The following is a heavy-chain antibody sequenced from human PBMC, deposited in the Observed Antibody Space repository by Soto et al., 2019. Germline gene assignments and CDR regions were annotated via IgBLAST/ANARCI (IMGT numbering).Heavy chain of an antibody. Sequence: EVQLVESGGGLVQPGRSLRLSCAASGFTFDDYAMHWVRQAPGKGLEWVSGISWNSGSLGYSDSVKGRFTISRDNAKNSLYLQMNSLRAEDTALYYCAKDSSGWYLSYFQHWGQGTLVTVSS. J-gene: IGHJ1*01. V-gene: IGHV3-9*01. CDR1: GFTFDDYA. CDR3: AKDSSGWYLSYFQH. CDR2: ISWNSGSL. D-gene: IGHD6-19*01.